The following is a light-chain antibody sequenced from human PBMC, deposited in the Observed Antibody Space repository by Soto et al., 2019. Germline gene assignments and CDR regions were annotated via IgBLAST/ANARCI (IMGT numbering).Light chain of an antibody. V-gene: IGLV1-44*01. CDR2: SNN. Sequence: QSVLTQPTSASGTPGQRVTISCSGSSSNIGSNTVNWYQQLPGTAPKLLIYSNNQRPSGVPDRFSGSKSGTSASLAISGLQSEDEADYYCAAWDDSLNGPYVVFGGGTKVTV. J-gene: IGLJ2*01. CDR1: SSNIGSNT. CDR3: AAWDDSLNGPYVV.